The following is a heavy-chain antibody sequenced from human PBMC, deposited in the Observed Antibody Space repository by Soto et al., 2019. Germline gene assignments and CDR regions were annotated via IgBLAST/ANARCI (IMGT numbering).Heavy chain of an antibody. Sequence: GGSLRLSCAASGFIFSSYSMNWVRQAPWKGLEWVSYISSSSSTIYYADSVKGRFTISRDNAKNSLYLQMNSLRAEDTAVYYCARDIIGTTVYWGQGTLVTVSS. J-gene: IGHJ4*02. CDR1: GFIFSSYS. CDR2: ISSSSSTI. V-gene: IGHV3-48*01. D-gene: IGHD1-20*01. CDR3: ARDIIGTTVY.